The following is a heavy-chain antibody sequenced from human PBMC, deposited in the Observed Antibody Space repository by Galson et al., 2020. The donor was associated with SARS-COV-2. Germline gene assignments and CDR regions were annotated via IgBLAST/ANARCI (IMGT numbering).Heavy chain of an antibody. Sequence: GESLKIYCKGSGYSFTSYWIGWVRQMPGKGLQWMGIIYPGDSHTRYSPSLQGQVTIPADKSISTAYRQWSSLKASDTAMYYCARGIWSGYLKGGYYYGMDVWGQGTTVTVSS. J-gene: IGHJ6*02. CDR1: GYSFTSYW. CDR2: IYPGDSHT. V-gene: IGHV5-51*01. CDR3: ARGIWSGYLKGGYYYGMDV. D-gene: IGHD3-3*01.